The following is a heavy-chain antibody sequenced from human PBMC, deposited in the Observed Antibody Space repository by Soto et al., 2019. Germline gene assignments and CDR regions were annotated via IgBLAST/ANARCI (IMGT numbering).Heavy chain of an antibody. CDR1: GLTFSSYG. J-gene: IGHJ4*02. V-gene: IGHV3-30*18. Sequence: GGSLRLSCAASGLTFSSYGMHWVRQAPGKGLEWVAGISYDGRNKYYVDSVKGRFTISRDNSKNTLDLQMNSLRVEDTAVFYCAQDTYYHDTSGYYTFDYWGQGALVTVSS. D-gene: IGHD3-22*01. CDR2: ISYDGRNK. CDR3: AQDTYYHDTSGYYTFDY.